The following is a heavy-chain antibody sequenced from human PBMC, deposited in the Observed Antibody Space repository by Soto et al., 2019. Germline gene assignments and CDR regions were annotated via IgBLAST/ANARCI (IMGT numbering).Heavy chain of an antibody. CDR3: AREIGRGAAQTAYMDT. CDR2: IYSGGST. CDR1: GFTVSSNY. D-gene: IGHD6-6*01. Sequence: EVQLVESGGGLVQPGGSLRLSCAPSGFTVSSNYMSWVRQAPGKGLEWVSVIYSGGSTFYADSVKGRFTISRDNSKNTVYLQMSSLRAEDAGVYYYAREIGRGAAQTAYMDTWGKVSTVTVS. V-gene: IGHV3-66*01. J-gene: IGHJ6*03.